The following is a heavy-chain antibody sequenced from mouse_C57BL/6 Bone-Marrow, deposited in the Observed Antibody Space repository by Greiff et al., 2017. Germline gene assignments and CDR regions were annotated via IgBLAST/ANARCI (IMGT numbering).Heavy chain of an antibody. J-gene: IGHJ3*01. CDR1: GYTFTSYW. V-gene: IGHV1-59*01. CDR2: IDPSDSYT. Sequence: QVQLQQPGAELVRPGTSVKLSCKASGYTFTSYWMHWVKQRPGQGLEWIGVIDPSDSYTNYNQKFKGKATLTVDTSSSPAYMQLSSLTSEDSAVYYCARWVAYWGQGTLVTVSA. CDR3: ARWVAY.